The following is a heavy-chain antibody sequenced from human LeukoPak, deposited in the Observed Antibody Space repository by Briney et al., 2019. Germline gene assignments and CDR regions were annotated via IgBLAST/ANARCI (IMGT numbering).Heavy chain of an antibody. J-gene: IGHJ5*02. V-gene: IGHV1-2*02. CDR2: INPNSGGT. Sequence: ASVKVSCKASGYTFTSYDINWVRQATGQGLEWMGWINPNSGGTNYAQKFQGRVTMTRDTSISTAYMELSRLRSDDTAVYYCARGRNWNYLNHWGQGTLVTVSS. CDR3: ARGRNWNYLNH. CDR1: GYTFTSYD. D-gene: IGHD1-7*01.